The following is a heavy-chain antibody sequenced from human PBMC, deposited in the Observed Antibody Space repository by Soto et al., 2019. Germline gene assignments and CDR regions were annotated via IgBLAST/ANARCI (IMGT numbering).Heavy chain of an antibody. CDR1: GGTFSSLA. V-gene: IGHV1-69*06. D-gene: IGHD3-10*01. J-gene: IGHJ4*02. CDR3: ARSPGVSDY. Sequence: QVQLVQSGAEVKMPGSSVKVSCKASGGTFSSLAISWVRQAPGQGLEWMGGLVPVFGTANYAQKFQDRVTITADKSTSTSYMELSILRSEDTAVYYCARSPGVSDYWGQGTLVTVSS. CDR2: LVPVFGTA.